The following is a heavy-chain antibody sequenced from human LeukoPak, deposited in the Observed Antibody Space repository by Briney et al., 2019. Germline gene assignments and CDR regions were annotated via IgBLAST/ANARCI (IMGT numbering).Heavy chain of an antibody. CDR1: GFTFSSYA. D-gene: IGHD6-13*01. CDR3: ARAGYSSSWYIYFDY. J-gene: IGHJ4*02. V-gene: IGHV3-23*01. CDR2: ISGSGGST. Sequence: GGSLRLSCAASGFTFSSYAMSWVRQAPGKGLEWVSAISGSGGSTYYADSVKGRFTISRDNSKNTLYLQMNSLRAEDTAVYYCARAGYSSSWYIYFDYWGQGTLVTVSS.